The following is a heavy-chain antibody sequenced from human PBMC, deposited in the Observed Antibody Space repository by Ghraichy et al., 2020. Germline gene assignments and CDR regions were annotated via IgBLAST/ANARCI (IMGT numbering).Heavy chain of an antibody. Sequence: GESLNISCATSGFSFFSYGMHWVRQAPDRGLEWVAGISPDETKDEYYRTSVKGRFTISRDDSEDTLYLQMNRVTAEDTAVYYCAREGSIFMGEVPFDSWGQGTLVIVSS. CDR2: ISPDETKDE. CDR3: AREGSIFMGEVPFDS. D-gene: IGHD3-10*01. V-gene: IGHV3-33*01. CDR1: GFSFFSYG. J-gene: IGHJ4*02.